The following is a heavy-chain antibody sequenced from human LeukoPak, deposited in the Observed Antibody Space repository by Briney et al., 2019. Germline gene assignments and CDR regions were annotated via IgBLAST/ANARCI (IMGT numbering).Heavy chain of an antibody. D-gene: IGHD5-18*01. CDR2: IYYSGST. CDR3: ARDRVYSYGYRYYYYYMDV. J-gene: IGHJ6*03. CDR1: GGSISSSSYY. V-gene: IGHV4-39*07. Sequence: PSETLSLTCTVSGGSISSSSYYWGWIRQPPGKGLEWIGSIYYSGSTYYNPSLKSRVTISVDTSKNQFSLKLSSVTAADTAVYYCARDRVYSYGYRYYYYYMDVWGKGTTVTVSS.